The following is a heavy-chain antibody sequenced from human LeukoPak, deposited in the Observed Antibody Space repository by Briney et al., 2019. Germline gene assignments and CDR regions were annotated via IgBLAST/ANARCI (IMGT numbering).Heavy chain of an antibody. CDR3: ARDHGY. Sequence: PGGSLRLSCAGSGFTFSRYAMHWVRQAPGKGLEWVTVISSDGSQKYYADSVKGRFTISRDNSKNTLYLQMNGLRAEDTAVYYCARDHGYWGQGTLVTVSS. CDR2: ISSDGSQK. CDR1: GFTFSRYA. V-gene: IGHV3-30*04. J-gene: IGHJ4*02.